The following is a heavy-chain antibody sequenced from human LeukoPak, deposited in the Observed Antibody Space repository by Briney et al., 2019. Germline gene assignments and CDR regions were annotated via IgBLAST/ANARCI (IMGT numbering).Heavy chain of an antibody. D-gene: IGHD2-8*02. CDR2: INHSGST. CDR1: GGSFSGYY. V-gene: IGHV4-34*01. Sequence: SETLSLTCAVYGGSFSGYYWSWIRRPPGKGLEWIGEINHSGSTNYNPSLKSRVTISVDTSKNQFSLKLSSVTAADTAVYYCARGAWTHTGHYYYYYYMDVWGKGTTVTVSS. CDR3: ARGAWTHTGHYYYYYYMDV. J-gene: IGHJ6*03.